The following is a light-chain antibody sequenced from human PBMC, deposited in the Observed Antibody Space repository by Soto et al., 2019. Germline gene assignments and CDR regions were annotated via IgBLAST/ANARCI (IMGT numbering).Light chain of an antibody. CDR1: SSDVGSYNF. Sequence: QSVLTQPASVSGSPGQSITISCTGTSSDVGSYNFVSWYQQHPGKAPKLMIYDVSDRPTEVSKRFSGSKSGNTAYLTISGLQAEDEADYYCSSYTSISTWLFGGGTKVTVL. CDR3: SSYTSISTWL. J-gene: IGLJ2*01. V-gene: IGLV2-14*03. CDR2: DVS.